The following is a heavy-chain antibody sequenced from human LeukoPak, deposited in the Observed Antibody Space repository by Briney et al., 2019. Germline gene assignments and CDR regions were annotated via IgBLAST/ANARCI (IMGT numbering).Heavy chain of an antibody. Sequence: GGSLRLSCAASGFTFSSYEMNWVRQAPGKGLEWVSYISFSGSTIYYADSVKGRFTISRDNAKNSLYVQMNSLRAEDTAVYCCARGGYYDSSGYYYVGYFHHWGQGTLVTVSS. J-gene: IGHJ1*01. D-gene: IGHD3-22*01. CDR2: ISFSGSTI. CDR3: ARGGYYDSSGYYYVGYFHH. V-gene: IGHV3-48*03. CDR1: GFTFSSYE.